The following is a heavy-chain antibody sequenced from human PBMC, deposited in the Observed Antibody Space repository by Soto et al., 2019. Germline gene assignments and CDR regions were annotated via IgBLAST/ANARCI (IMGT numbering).Heavy chain of an antibody. CDR2: IYYSGST. Sequence: QVQLQESGPGLVKPSQTLSLTCTVSGGSISSGGYYWSWIRQHPGKGLEWIGYIYYSGSTYYNPSLMSRVTISVDTSKNQCSLKLSSVTAADTAVYYCARVHKGYYYGMDVWGQGTTVTVSS. CDR1: GGSISSGGYY. J-gene: IGHJ6*02. V-gene: IGHV4-31*03. CDR3: ARVHKGYYYGMDV.